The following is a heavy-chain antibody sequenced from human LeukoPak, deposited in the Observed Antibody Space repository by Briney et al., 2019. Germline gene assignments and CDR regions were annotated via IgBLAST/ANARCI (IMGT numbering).Heavy chain of an antibody. V-gene: IGHV3-21*01. J-gene: IGHJ5*02. Sequence: SSYIYYADSVKGRFTISRDNAKNSLYLQMNSLRAEDTAVYYCARDLASGIAAAGTVHWFDPWGQGTLVTVSS. CDR3: ARDLASGIAAAGTVHWFDP. D-gene: IGHD6-13*01. CDR2: SSYI.